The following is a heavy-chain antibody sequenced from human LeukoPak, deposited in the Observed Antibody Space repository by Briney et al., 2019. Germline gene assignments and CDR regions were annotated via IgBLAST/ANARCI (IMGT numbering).Heavy chain of an antibody. D-gene: IGHD4-17*01. J-gene: IGHJ2*01. CDR2: INHSGNT. CDR3: ARGKVTRDWYFDL. V-gene: IGHV4-34*01. CDR1: GGSFSDFH. Sequence: PSETRSLTCTVYGGSFSDFHWSWIRLPPGKGLEWIGEINHSGNTNYNPSLKSRVTISIDTSKNQFSLKLSSVTAADTAVYYCARGKVTRDWYFDLWGRGSLVADSS.